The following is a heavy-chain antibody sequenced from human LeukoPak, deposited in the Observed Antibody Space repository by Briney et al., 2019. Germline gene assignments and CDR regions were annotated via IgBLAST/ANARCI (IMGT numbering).Heavy chain of an antibody. CDR3: ARAPSGYHNT. J-gene: IGHJ4*02. D-gene: IGHD5-12*01. V-gene: IGHV3-66*01. CDR2: IYSGGST. CDR1: EFSVGSNY. Sequence: GGSLRLSCAASEFSVGSNYMTWVRQAPGKGLEWVSLIYSGGSTYYADSVKGRFTISRDNSKNTLYLQMNSLRAEDTAVYYCARAPSGYHNTGGQGTLVTVSS.